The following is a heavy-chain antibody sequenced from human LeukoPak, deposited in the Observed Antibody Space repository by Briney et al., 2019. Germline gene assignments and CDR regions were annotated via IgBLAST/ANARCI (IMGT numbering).Heavy chain of an antibody. V-gene: IGHV3-30*18. CDR1: GFTFSSYG. CDR2: ISYDGSNK. J-gene: IGHJ4*02. D-gene: IGHD3-3*01. CDR3: AKVGDVLRFLEWSLYFDY. Sequence: GGSLRLSCAASGFTFSSYGMHWVRQAPGKGLEWVAVISYDGSNKYYADSVKGRFTISRDNSKNTLYLQMNSPRAEDTAVYYCAKVGDVLRFLEWSLYFDYWGQGTLVTVSS.